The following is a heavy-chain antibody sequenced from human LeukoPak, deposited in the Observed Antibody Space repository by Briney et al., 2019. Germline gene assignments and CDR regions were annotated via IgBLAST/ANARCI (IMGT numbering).Heavy chain of an antibody. V-gene: IGHV1-2*02. D-gene: IGHD2-2*01. Sequence: ASVKVSCKASGYTFTGYYMHWVRQAPGQGLEWMGWINPNSGGTNYAQKSQGRVTMTRDTSISTAYMELSRLRSDDTAVYYCAGLGYCSSTSCYASNFDYWGQGTLVTVSS. CDR1: GYTFTGYY. J-gene: IGHJ4*02. CDR3: AGLGYCSSTSCYASNFDY. CDR2: INPNSGGT.